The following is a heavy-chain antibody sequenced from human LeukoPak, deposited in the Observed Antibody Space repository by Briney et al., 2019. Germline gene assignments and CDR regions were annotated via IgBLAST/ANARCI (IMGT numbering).Heavy chain of an antibody. V-gene: IGHV3-30*02. D-gene: IGHD2-8*01. Sequence: GGSLRLSCSASGFSFSTDGMHWVRQAPGKGLEWVAFIRYDGSDKFYADSVKGRFTISRDNSKNTLYLQMSSLRADDTAVYYCAARPYCTTATCPKTNWFDPWGQGTLVTVSS. J-gene: IGHJ5*02. CDR1: GFSFSTDG. CDR2: IRYDGSDK. CDR3: AARPYCTTATCPKTNWFDP.